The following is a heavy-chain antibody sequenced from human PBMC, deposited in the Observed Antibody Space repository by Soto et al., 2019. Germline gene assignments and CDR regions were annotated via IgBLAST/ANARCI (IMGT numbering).Heavy chain of an antibody. V-gene: IGHV1-2*02. Sequence: QVQLVQSGAEVKKPGASVRVSCKAAGYTFTGYYIHWVRQAPGQGLEWVGWINPDNGDTNYAQKFQGRVSMTRDTSASTAYMGLSSLRFDDTAVYYCARHSGYDYVFDYWVQGALVTVSS. CDR1: GYTFTGYY. J-gene: IGHJ4*02. D-gene: IGHD5-12*01. CDR2: INPDNGDT. CDR3: ARHSGYDYVFDY.